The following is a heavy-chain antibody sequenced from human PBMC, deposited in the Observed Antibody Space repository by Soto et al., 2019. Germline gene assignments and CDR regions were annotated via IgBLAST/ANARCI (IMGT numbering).Heavy chain of an antibody. J-gene: IGHJ6*03. CDR2: ITTSGGNT. Sequence: EVQLLESGGGLVQPGGSLRLSCAASGFTFSTYAMSWVRQAPGKGLEWVSTITTSGGNTYYADSVQGRFTISRDNSKNTLYLQMNSLRAEDTAVYYCAVRYCTNGVCYTNYYYYIDVWGKGTTVTVSS. CDR3: AVRYCTNGVCYTNYYYYIDV. V-gene: IGHV3-23*01. CDR1: GFTFSTYA. D-gene: IGHD2-8*01.